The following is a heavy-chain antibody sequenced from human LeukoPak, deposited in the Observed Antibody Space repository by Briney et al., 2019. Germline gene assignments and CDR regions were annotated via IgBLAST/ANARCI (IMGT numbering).Heavy chain of an antibody. D-gene: IGHD5-18*01. V-gene: IGHV1-24*01. J-gene: IGHJ5*02. CDR3: ARANSYGNWFDP. CDR1: GYTLTELS. CDR2: FDPEDGET. Sequence: ASVKVSCKVSGYTLTELSMHWVRQAPGKGLEWMGGFDPEDGETIYAQKFQGRVTMTEDTSTDTAYMELSSLRSEDMAVYYCARANSYGNWFDPWGQGTLVTVSS.